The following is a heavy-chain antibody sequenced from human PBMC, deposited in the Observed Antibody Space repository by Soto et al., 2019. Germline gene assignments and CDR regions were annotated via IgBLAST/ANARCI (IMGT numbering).Heavy chain of an antibody. J-gene: IGHJ4*02. CDR1: GGSVSGAGYS. Sequence: SETLSLTCAVSGGSVSGAGYSWSWIRQPPGGGLEWIGYIYHSGTTLYNPSLKTRPTMSLDRSNNQFSLKLSSVTAADTAVYYCARGTVTTTYFDYWGQGTLVTVSS. V-gene: IGHV4-30-2*01. D-gene: IGHD4-4*01. CDR3: ARGTVTTTYFDY. CDR2: IYHSGTT.